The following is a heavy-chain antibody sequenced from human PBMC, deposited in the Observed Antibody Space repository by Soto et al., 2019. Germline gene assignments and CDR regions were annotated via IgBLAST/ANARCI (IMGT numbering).Heavy chain of an antibody. Sequence: PSHTLSLTCAISGDSVSSNSVALNFISQSPSRGLEWLGRTYYRSKWYNDYAVSVKSRITINPDTSKNQFSLQLNSVTPEDTAVYYCARFGSGWWFDYWGQGTLVTVSS. D-gene: IGHD6-19*01. CDR1: GDSVSSNSVA. CDR2: TYYRSKWYN. V-gene: IGHV6-1*01. J-gene: IGHJ4*02. CDR3: ARFGSGWWFDY.